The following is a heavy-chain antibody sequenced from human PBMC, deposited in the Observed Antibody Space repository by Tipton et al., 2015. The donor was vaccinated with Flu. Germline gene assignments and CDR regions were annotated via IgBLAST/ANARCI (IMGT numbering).Heavy chain of an antibody. Sequence: GSLRLSCAASGFTFSSYSMNWVRQAPGKGLEWVSSISSSSSYIYYADSVKGRFTISRDNAKNSLYLQMNSLRAEDTAVYYCVKDVDHSSGWYGPDYWGQGTLVTVSS. CDR1: GFTFSSYS. D-gene: IGHD6-19*01. V-gene: IGHV3-21*01. CDR2: ISSSSSYI. J-gene: IGHJ4*02. CDR3: VKDVDHSSGWYGPDY.